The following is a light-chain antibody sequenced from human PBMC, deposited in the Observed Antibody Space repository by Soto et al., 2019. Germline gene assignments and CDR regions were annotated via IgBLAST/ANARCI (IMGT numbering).Light chain of an antibody. V-gene: IGKV3-15*01. J-gene: IGKJ4*01. CDR1: QGIGRT. Sequence: EIVMTQSPATPSVSPGEGATLSCRASQGIGRTLAWYQQKTGHTPRLLIYDTSIRPTGVPARFRGSASGTEFTLTITSLQSEDFAIYYCQHYANWPLTFGGGTKV. CDR2: DTS. CDR3: QHYANWPLT.